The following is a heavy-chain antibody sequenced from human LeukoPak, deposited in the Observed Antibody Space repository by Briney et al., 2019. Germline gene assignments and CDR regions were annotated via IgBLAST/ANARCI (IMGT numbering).Heavy chain of an antibody. CDR2: IIPIFGTA. CDR3: ARVYLKRDYYDSSAYFSFDY. D-gene: IGHD3-22*01. J-gene: IGHJ4*02. V-gene: IGHV1-69*13. Sequence: SVKVSCKASGGTFIRYAISWVRQAPGQGLEWMGGIIPIFGTANYAQKFQGRITITADDSTSTAYMELSSLRSEDTAVYYCARVYLKRDYYDSSAYFSFDYWGQGTLVTVSS. CDR1: GGTFIRYA.